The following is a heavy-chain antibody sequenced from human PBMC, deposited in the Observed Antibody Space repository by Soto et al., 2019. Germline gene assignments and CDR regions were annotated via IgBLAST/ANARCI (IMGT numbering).Heavy chain of an antibody. J-gene: IGHJ4*02. CDR2: IDYSGNI. Sequence: PADTLSLTCNASGGSITRSGSAWGWIRQSPGKGLEWIGTIDYSGNIYYIPSLKSRITISVDTSKNQISLKLSSVTAADTAVYYCARHIHNQGFEYYFDSWGQGTLVTVSS. D-gene: IGHD1-1*01. V-gene: IGHV4-39*01. CDR1: GGSITRSGSA. CDR3: ARHIHNQGFEYYFDS.